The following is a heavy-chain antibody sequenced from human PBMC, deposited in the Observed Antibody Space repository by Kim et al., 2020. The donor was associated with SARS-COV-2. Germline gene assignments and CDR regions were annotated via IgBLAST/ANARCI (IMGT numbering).Heavy chain of an antibody. J-gene: IGHJ4*02. CDR3: ANLDSLRVDY. V-gene: IGHV3-30*02. Sequence: NKYYADAVKGRFTISRDNSKNTLYLQMNSLRAEDTAVYYCANLDSLRVDYWGQGTLVTVSS. CDR2: NK. D-gene: IGHD3-9*01.